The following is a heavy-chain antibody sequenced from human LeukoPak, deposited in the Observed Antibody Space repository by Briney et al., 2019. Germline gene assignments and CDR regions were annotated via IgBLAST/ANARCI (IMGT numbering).Heavy chain of an antibody. Sequence: GGSLRLSCAASGFTFSSYAMSWVRQAPGKGLEWVSAISGSGGSTYYADSVKGRFTISRDNSKNTLYLQMNSLRAEDTAVYYCAKGPITTYGSGSYYKSWFDPWGQGTLVTVSS. V-gene: IGHV3-23*01. CDR3: AKGPITTYGSGSYYKSWFDP. CDR1: GFTFSSYA. D-gene: IGHD3-10*01. CDR2: ISGSGGST. J-gene: IGHJ5*02.